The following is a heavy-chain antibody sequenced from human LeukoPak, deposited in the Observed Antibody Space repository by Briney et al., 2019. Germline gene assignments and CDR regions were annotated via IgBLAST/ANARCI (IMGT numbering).Heavy chain of an antibody. V-gene: IGHV4-61*10. CDR2: INHSGST. Sequence: SETLSLTCTVSGGSISSGSYYWSWIRQPAGKGLEWIGEINHSGSTNYNPSLKSRVTISVDTSKNQFSLKLSSVTAADTAVYYCARGSRGYSGYAVGKLDYWGQGTLVTVSS. CDR1: GGSISSGSYY. D-gene: IGHD5-12*01. J-gene: IGHJ4*02. CDR3: ARGSRGYSGYAVGKLDY.